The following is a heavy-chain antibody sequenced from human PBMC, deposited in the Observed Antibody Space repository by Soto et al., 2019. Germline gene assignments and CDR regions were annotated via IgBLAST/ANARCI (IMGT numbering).Heavy chain of an antibody. J-gene: IGHJ4*02. CDR2: TNSDGSDT. Sequence: GGSLRLSCAASGFTFSTYWMYWVRQAPGKGLVWVSRTNSDGSDTSYADSVKGRFTISRDNAKNTLYLQMNSLRAEDTAVYYCTRDRGWSLFDYWGQGTLVTVSS. D-gene: IGHD6-19*01. V-gene: IGHV3-74*01. CDR3: TRDRGWSLFDY. CDR1: GFTFSTYW.